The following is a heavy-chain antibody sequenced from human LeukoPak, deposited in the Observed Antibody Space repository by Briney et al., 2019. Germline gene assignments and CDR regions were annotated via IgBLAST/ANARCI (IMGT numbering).Heavy chain of an antibody. V-gene: IGHV3-23*01. CDR1: GFTFSSYA. CDR3: AKRDYDILTGYSNDAFDI. D-gene: IGHD3-9*01. J-gene: IGHJ3*02. CDR2: ISGSGGST. Sequence: PGASLRLSCAASGFTFSSYAMSWVRQAPGKGLEWVSAISGSGGSTYYADSVKGRFTISRDNSKNTLYLQMNSLRAEDTAVYYCAKRDYDILTGYSNDAFDIWGQGTMVTVSS.